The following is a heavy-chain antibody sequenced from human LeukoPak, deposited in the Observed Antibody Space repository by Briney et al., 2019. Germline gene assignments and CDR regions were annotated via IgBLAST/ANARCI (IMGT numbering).Heavy chain of an antibody. D-gene: IGHD1-26*01. J-gene: IGHJ4*02. CDR1: GFTFSSYA. Sequence: GGSLRLSCAASGFTFSSYAMSWVRQAPGKGLEWVSAIIGSGGYTYYADSVKGRFTISRDNSKNTLSLQMDSLRAEDTAVYYCVKQRGIYLDFDYWGQGTLVTVSS. CDR3: VKQRGIYLDFDY. CDR2: IIGSGGYT. V-gene: IGHV3-23*01.